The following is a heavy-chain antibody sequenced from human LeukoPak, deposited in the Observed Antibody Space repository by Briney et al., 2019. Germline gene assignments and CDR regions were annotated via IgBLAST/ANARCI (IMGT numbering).Heavy chain of an antibody. Sequence: SETLSLTCTVSGGSISSSSYYWGWIRQPPGKGLEWIGSIYYSGSTYYNPSLKSRVTISVDTSKNQFSLKLSSVTPADTAVYYCARGIGYSSSWFDPWGQGTLVTVSS. CDR3: ARGIGYSSSWFDP. J-gene: IGHJ5*02. D-gene: IGHD6-13*01. CDR2: IYYSGST. V-gene: IGHV4-39*07. CDR1: GGSISSSSYY.